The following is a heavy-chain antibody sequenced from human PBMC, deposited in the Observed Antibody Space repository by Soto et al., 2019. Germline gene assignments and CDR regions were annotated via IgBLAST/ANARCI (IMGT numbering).Heavy chain of an antibody. V-gene: IGHV3-53*01. CDR2: LYSDGTT. D-gene: IGHD3-16*01. CDR3: ARGGGGVLQFDY. CDR1: GFTVSNHY. J-gene: IGHJ4*02. Sequence: EVHLVESGGGLIQPGGSLRLSCAASGFTVSNHYMSWVRQAPGKGLEWVSVLYSDGTTYYADSVKGRFTISRDNSKNTLYLQMNSLRAEDTAIYYCARGGGGVLQFDYWGQGTLVTVSS.